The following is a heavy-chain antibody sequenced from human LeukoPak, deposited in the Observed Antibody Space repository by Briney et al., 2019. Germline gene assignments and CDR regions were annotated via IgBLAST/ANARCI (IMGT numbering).Heavy chain of an antibody. V-gene: IGHV3-30*04. CDR3: ARDKQWLEYYFDY. CDR1: GFTFSSYA. J-gene: IGHJ4*02. D-gene: IGHD6-19*01. CDR2: ISYDGSNK. Sequence: PGGSLRLSCAASGFTFSSYAMHWVRQAPGKGLEWVAVISYDGSNKYYADSVKGRFTISRDDSKNTLYLQMNSLRAEDTAVYYCARDKQWLEYYFDYWGQGTLATVSS.